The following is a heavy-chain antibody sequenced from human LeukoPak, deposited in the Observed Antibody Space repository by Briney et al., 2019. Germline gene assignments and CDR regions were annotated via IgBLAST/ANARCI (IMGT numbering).Heavy chain of an antibody. J-gene: IGHJ4*02. D-gene: IGHD3-22*01. CDR2: ISYDGNNK. V-gene: IGHV3-30*14. CDR3: ARDQRGRTGSIMMAVLITGFDY. CDR1: GFTFSKFN. Sequence: GGSLRLSCSASGFTFSKFNMQWVRQAPGKGLEWVALISYDGNNKDYADSVKGRFTISRDNSKNTLYLQMNSLRAEDTAVYYCARDQRGRTGSIMMAVLITGFDYWGQGTLVTVSS.